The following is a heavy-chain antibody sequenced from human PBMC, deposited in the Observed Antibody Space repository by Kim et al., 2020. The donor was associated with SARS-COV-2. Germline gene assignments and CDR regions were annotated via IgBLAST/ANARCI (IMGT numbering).Heavy chain of an antibody. CDR3: VRAQGRTIFGVVIIVNAFDI. D-gene: IGHD3-3*01. CDR1: GGSISSGGYY. Sequence: SETLSLTCTVSGGSISSGGYYWSWIRQHPGKGLEWIGYIYYSGSTYYNPSLKSRVTISVDTSKNQFSLKLSSVTAADKAVYYCVRAQGRTIFGVVIIVNAFDIWGQGTMVTVSS. CDR2: IYYSGST. V-gene: IGHV4-31*03. J-gene: IGHJ3*02.